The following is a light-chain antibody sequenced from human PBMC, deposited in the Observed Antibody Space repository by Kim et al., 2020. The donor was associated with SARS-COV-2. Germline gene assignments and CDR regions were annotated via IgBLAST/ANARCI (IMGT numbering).Light chain of an antibody. CDR3: QQYGTSPYT. V-gene: IGKV3-20*01. CDR1: QTVNRNY. CDR2: GSS. Sequence: EIVLTQSPGTLSLSLGERATLSCRASQTVNRNYSAWYQQKPGQPPRLLMYGSSSRAPGIPDRFSGGGSGTGFTLTISRLEPEDFDVYYCQQYGTSPYTFGQGTKVDIK. J-gene: IGKJ2*01.